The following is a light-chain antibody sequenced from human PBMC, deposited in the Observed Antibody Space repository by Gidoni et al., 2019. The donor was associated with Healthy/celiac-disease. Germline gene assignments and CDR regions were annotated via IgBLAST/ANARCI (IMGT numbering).Light chain of an antibody. V-gene: IGKV1-39*01. CDR1: QSMSSY. J-gene: IGKJ1*01. CDR3: QQCYSTPGT. CDR2: AAS. Sequence: IQMTQSPSSLSASVGDRVTITCRASQSMSSYLNWDQTTPGKDHKRLIYAASRLQSGVPSRFSGSGSGTDFTLTISILQPDYFATYYCQQCYSTPGTFGQGTKVEIK.